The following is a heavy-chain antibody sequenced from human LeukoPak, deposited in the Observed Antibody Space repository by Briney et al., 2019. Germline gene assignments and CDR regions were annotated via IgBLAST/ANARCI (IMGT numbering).Heavy chain of an antibody. V-gene: IGHV3-43*02. J-gene: IGHJ4*02. CDR3: AKDSRGDGYDHRFDY. CDR2: ISGDGGST. CDR1: GFAFDAYA. D-gene: IGHD5-12*01. Sequence: GGSLRLSCAASGFAFDAYAMHWVRQAPGTGLEWVSLISGDGGSTYYADSVKGRFSISRDNSKNSLYLQMIRLRTEDTALYYCAKDSRGDGYDHRFDYWGQGTLVTVSP.